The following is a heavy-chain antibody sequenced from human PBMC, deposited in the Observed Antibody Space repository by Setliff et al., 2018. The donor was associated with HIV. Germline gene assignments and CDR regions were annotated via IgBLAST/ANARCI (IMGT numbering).Heavy chain of an antibody. Sequence: SETLSLTCAVSGGSISDDKWWDWVRQPPGKGLEWIGEIYHTGRTNYDSPLKSRVTMSVDKTKNEFSLKMTSVTAADTAVYYCTRAPGGGKDYFAYWGRGILVTVS. CDR2: IYHTGRT. CDR3: TRAPGGGKDYFAY. D-gene: IGHD3-16*01. J-gene: IGHJ4*02. V-gene: IGHV4-4*02. CDR1: GGSISDDKW.